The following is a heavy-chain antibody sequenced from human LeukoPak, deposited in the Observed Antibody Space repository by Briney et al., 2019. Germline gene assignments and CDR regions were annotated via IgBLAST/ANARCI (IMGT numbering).Heavy chain of an antibody. CDR2: IYSGGST. Sequence: GGSLRLSCAASGFTVSSNYMSWVRQAPGKGLEWVSVIYSGGSTYYADSVKGRFTISRDNSKNTLYLQMNSLRAEDTAVYYCARPQSSSGYYWPFDDWGQGTLVTVSS. J-gene: IGHJ4*02. CDR1: GFTVSSNY. V-gene: IGHV3-53*01. D-gene: IGHD3-22*01. CDR3: ARPQSSSGYYWPFDD.